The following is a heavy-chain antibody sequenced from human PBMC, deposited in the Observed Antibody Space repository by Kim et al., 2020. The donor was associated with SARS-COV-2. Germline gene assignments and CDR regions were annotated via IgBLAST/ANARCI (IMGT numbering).Heavy chain of an antibody. CDR2: SSSSYT. D-gene: IGHD2-21*01. CDR3: ARGDT. J-gene: IGHJ4*02. Sequence: SSSSYTNYADSVKGRFTISRDNAKNSLYLQMNSLRAEDTAVYYCARGDTWGQGTLVTVSS. V-gene: IGHV3-11*06.